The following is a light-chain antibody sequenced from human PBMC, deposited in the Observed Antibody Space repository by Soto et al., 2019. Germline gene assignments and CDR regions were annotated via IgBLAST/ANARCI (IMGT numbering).Light chain of an antibody. CDR1: QSVSSNY. V-gene: IGKV3-20*01. Sequence: DIVLTQSPGTLSLSPGERATLSCRSSQSVSSNYLAWYQQKPDQAPRLVIYDVSGRATGIPARFSGSWSGTDSTLTISRLEPDYSAVYYCQHYGISPTFGQGTKVEIK. CDR3: QHYGISPT. CDR2: DVS. J-gene: IGKJ1*01.